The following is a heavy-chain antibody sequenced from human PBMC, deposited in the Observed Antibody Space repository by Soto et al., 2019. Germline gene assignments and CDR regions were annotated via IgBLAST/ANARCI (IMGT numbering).Heavy chain of an antibody. Sequence: EVQLLESGGGLVQPGGSLRLSCAASGFIFSSYAMTWVRQAPGKGLEWVSSLSGGGDSTYYAASVRGRFVISRDNSKNTLYLQMNSLRAEDTAVYYCATGLRSVYGPFDSWGQGTLVTVSS. CDR1: GFIFSSYA. CDR2: LSGGGDST. D-gene: IGHD5-12*01. V-gene: IGHV3-23*01. J-gene: IGHJ4*02. CDR3: ATGLRSVYGPFDS.